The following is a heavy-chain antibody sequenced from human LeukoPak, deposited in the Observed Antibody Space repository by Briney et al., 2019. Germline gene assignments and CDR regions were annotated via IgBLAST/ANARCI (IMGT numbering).Heavy chain of an antibody. J-gene: IGHJ1*01. D-gene: IGHD3-22*01. V-gene: IGHV3-23*01. CDR1: GFTFSSYA. Sequence: GGSLRLSCAASGFTFSSYAMSWVRQAPGKGLEWVSTISGSGGSTYYADSVKGRFTISRDNSKNTLYLQMNSLRAEDTAVYYWAKDLRFSHYYDSSGYYLEYFQYWGQGTLVTVSS. CDR3: AKDLRFSHYYDSSGYYLEYFQY. CDR2: ISGSGGST.